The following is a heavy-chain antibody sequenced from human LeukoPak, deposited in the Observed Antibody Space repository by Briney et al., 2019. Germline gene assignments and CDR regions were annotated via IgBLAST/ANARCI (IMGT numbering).Heavy chain of an antibody. CDR3: ARDYSNMGWFDP. Sequence: PSETLSLTCAVYGGSFSGYYWSWIRQPPGKGLEWIGTIYYSGSIYYNPSLKSRVTISVDTSENQFSLKLSSVTAADTAVYYCARDYSNMGWFDPWGQGTLVTVSS. CDR2: IYYSGSI. J-gene: IGHJ5*02. CDR1: GGSFSGYY. V-gene: IGHV4-34*09. D-gene: IGHD4-11*01.